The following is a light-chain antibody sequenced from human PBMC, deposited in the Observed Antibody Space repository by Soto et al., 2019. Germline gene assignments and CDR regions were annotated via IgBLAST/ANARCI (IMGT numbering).Light chain of an antibody. Sequence: IQMAKSSSSLSASVGDRVSITCRASQSISSYLNWYQQKPGKAPKLLIYKASSLESGVPSRFSGSGSGTEFTLTIISLQPDDLASYYCQHYDHYPITFGQGTRLEIK. J-gene: IGKJ5*01. V-gene: IGKV1-5*03. CDR2: KAS. CDR1: QSISSY. CDR3: QHYDHYPIT.